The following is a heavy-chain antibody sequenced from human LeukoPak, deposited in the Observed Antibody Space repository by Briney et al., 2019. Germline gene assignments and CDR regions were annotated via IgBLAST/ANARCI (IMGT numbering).Heavy chain of an antibody. J-gene: IGHJ4*02. Sequence: PGGSLRLSCAASGFTVSSRYMSWVRQAPGKGLEWVSVIHGDGSTYYADSVKGRFTISRDNSKNTLYLQMNRLRAEDTAVYYCARGESSDCTCIDYWGQGTLVSVSS. CDR3: ARGESSDCTCIDY. CDR1: GFTVSSRY. D-gene: IGHD2-21*02. V-gene: IGHV3-53*01. CDR2: IHGDGST.